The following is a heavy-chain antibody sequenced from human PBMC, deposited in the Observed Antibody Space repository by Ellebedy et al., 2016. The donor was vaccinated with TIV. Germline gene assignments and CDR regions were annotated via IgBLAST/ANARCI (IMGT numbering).Heavy chain of an antibody. Sequence: GESLKISXGASGLIFSSSGMHWVRQAPGKGLEWVAVISYDGSNKYYADSVKGRFTISRDNSKNTLYLQMNSLRAEDTAVYYCAKSGSHNYYYYDMDVWGQGTTVTVSS. CDR1: GLIFSSSG. V-gene: IGHV3-30*18. CDR3: AKSGSHNYYYYDMDV. D-gene: IGHD3-10*01. CDR2: ISYDGSNK. J-gene: IGHJ6*02.